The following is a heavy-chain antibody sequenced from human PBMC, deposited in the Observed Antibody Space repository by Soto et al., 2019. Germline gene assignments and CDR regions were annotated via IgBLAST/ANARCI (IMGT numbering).Heavy chain of an antibody. CDR1: GYSFTSYW. Sequence: PGESLKISCKGSGYSFTSYWISWVRQMPGKGLEWMGRIDPSDSYTNYSPSFQGHVTISADKSISTAYLQWSSLKASDTAMYYCARLSPYCSGGSCYPQRGTYYYYGMDVWGQGTTVTVSS. D-gene: IGHD2-15*01. CDR2: IDPSDSYT. J-gene: IGHJ6*02. V-gene: IGHV5-10-1*01. CDR3: ARLSPYCSGGSCYPQRGTYYYYGMDV.